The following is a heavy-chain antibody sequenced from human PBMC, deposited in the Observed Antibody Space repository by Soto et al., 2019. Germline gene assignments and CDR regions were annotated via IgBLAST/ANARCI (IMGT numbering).Heavy chain of an antibody. D-gene: IGHD2-15*01. V-gene: IGHV3-11*05. CDR1: GFTFSDYY. Sequence: QVQLVESGGGLVKPGGSLRLSCAASGFTFSDYYMSWIRQAPGKGLEWVSYISSSSSYTNYAYSVKGRFNISRDNAKNSLYLPVNNPSAEDTAVYYCARRVADTYYYGRDVWGQGTTVTVSS. CDR3: ARRVADTYYYGRDV. CDR2: ISSSSSYT. J-gene: IGHJ6*02.